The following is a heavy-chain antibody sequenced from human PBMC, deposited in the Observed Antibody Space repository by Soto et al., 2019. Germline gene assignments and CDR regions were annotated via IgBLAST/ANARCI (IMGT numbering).Heavy chain of an antibody. Sequence: PSETLSLTCTVSGGSISSYYWSWIRQPPGKGLEWIGYIYYSGSTNYNPSLKSRVTISVDASKNQFSLKLSSVTAADTAVYYCARGDCTNGVCYPPPSVSANWFDPWGQGTLVTVSS. D-gene: IGHD2-8*01. J-gene: IGHJ5*02. V-gene: IGHV4-59*01. CDR3: ARGDCTNGVCYPPPSVSANWFDP. CDR2: IYYSGST. CDR1: GGSISSYY.